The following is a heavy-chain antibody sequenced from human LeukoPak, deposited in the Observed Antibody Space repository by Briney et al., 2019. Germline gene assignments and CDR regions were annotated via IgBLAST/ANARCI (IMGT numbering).Heavy chain of an antibody. CDR3: ARSFEGFPPGFDY. D-gene: IGHD3-9*01. Sequence: GESLKISCKSDGYSFTSYWIGWVRQIPGKGLEWMGIIYPGDSDTRYSPSFQGQVTISADKSISTAYLQWSSLKASDTAMYYCARSFEGFPPGFDYWGQGTLVTVSS. J-gene: IGHJ4*02. V-gene: IGHV5-51*01. CDR2: IYPGDSDT. CDR1: GYSFTSYW.